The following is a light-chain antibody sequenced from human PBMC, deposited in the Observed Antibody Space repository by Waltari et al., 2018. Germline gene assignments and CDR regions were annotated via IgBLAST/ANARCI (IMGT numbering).Light chain of an antibody. CDR2: GAS. CDR1: QSVSSN. Sequence: EIVMTQSPDTLSVSPGERATLSCRASQSVSSNSARYQQKPGQAPRLLINGASTRVTGIPARVGGSGSGTEFTLTISSLQSEDFAVYYCQQYNNWPPLTFGGGTKVEIK. V-gene: IGKV3-15*01. J-gene: IGKJ4*01. CDR3: QQYNNWPPLT.